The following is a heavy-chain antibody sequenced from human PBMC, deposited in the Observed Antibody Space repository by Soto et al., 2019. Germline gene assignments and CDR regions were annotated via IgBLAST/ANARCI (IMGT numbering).Heavy chain of an antibody. D-gene: IGHD6-13*01. J-gene: IGHJ4*02. V-gene: IGHV4-59*08. Sequence: QVQLQESATGLVKPSETLSLTCTASGGSISSDSWSWIRQRPGKGLEWIGYMYSSGSTNDNPSLPSRVTLSVATSKARFSLTLISVTAADTAVYYCATLSGWSVDYWGQGTLVSVSS. CDR2: MYSSGST. CDR3: ATLSGWSVDY. CDR1: GGSISSDS.